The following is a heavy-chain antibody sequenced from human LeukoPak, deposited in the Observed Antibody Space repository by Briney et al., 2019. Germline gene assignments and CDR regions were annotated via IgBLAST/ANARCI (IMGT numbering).Heavy chain of an antibody. CDR2: INPNSGGT. V-gene: IGHV1-2*02. Sequence: ASVEVSCKASGYTFTGYYMHWVRQAPGQGLEWMGWINPNSGGTNYAQKFQGRVTMTRDTSISTAYMELSRLRSDDTAVYYCATLGYCSGGSCYYWGQGTLVTVSS. D-gene: IGHD2-15*01. CDR1: GYTFTGYY. CDR3: ATLGYCSGGSCYY. J-gene: IGHJ4*02.